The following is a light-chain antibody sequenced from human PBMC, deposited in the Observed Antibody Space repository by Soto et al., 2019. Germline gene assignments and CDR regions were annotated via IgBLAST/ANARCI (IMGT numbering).Light chain of an antibody. Sequence: QPVLTQPPSASASLGASVTLTCTLSSGYSNYKVDWYQQRPGKGPRFVMRVGTGGIVGSKGDGIPDRFSVLGSGLNRYLTIKNIQEEDESDYHCGADHGSGSSGDWVFGGGTKVTVL. V-gene: IGLV9-49*01. J-gene: IGLJ3*02. CDR2: VGTGGIVG. CDR1: SGYSNYK. CDR3: GADHGSGSSGDWV.